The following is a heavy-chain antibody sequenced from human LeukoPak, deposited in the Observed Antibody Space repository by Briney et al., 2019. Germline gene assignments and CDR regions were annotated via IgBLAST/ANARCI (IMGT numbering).Heavy chain of an antibody. D-gene: IGHD3-10*01. CDR1: GFTFSSYA. J-gene: IGHJ2*01. CDR2: ISTSGDTT. Sequence: GGSLRLSCAASGFTFSSYAMSWVRQAPGKGLEWVSVISTSGDTTYYADSVKGRFTISRDNSKNTLYLQMNSLRAEDTAVYYCTKVRAYDDSGNPYWHFDLWGRGTLVTVSS. CDR3: TKVRAYDDSGNPYWHFDL. V-gene: IGHV3-23*01.